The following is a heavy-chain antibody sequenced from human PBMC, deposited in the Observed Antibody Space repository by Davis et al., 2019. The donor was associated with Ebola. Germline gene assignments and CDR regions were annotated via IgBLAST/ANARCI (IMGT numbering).Heavy chain of an antibody. CDR1: GFTFRSYA. CDR3: AREKSRPFDY. CDR2: ISGDGTT. V-gene: IGHV3-23*01. Sequence: PGGSLRLSCAASGFTFRSYAMSWVRQAPGKGLEWVSAISGDGTTYSADPVKGRFTISRDNAKNSLYLQMNSLRAEDTAVYYCAREKSRPFDYWGQGTLVTVSS. J-gene: IGHJ4*02.